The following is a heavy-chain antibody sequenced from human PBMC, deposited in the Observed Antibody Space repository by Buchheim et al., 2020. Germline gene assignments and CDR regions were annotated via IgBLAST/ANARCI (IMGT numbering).Heavy chain of an antibody. D-gene: IGHD2-15*01. V-gene: IGHV4-34*01. J-gene: IGHJ2*01. CDR3: ARGGDIVVVVAATDYWYFDL. CDR2: INHSGST. CDR1: GGSFSGYY. Sequence: QVQLQQWGAGLLKPSETLSLTCAVYGGSFSGYYWSWIRQPPGKGLEWIGEINHSGSTNYNPSLKSRVTISVDTSKNQFSLKLSSVTAADTAVYYCARGGDIVVVVAATDYWYFDLWGRGTL.